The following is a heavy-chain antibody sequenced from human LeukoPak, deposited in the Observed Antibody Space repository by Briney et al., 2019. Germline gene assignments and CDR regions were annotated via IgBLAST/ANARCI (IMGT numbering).Heavy chain of an antibody. CDR1: GCSISSGGYS. D-gene: IGHD5-18*01. Sequence: SETLSLTCAVSGCSISSGGYSWSWIRQPPGKGLEWIGYIYYSGSTYYNPSRKSRITISVDTSKNQFSLKLSSVTAADTAVYYCARVGYTDTDFDYWGQGTLVTVSS. V-gene: IGHV4-30-4*07. CDR3: ARVGYTDTDFDY. J-gene: IGHJ4*02. CDR2: IYYSGST.